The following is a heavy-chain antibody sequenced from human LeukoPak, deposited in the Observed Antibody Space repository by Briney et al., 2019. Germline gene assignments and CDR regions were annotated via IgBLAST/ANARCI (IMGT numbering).Heavy chain of an antibody. D-gene: IGHD3-10*01. CDR2: ISGSGGST. Sequence: GGSLRLSCAASGFTFGSYAMSWVRQAPGKGLEWVSAISGSGGSTYYADSVKGRFTISRDNSKNTLYLQMNSLRAEDTAVYYCAKQEAPPGSAYWGQGTLVTVSS. V-gene: IGHV3-23*01. CDR3: AKQEAPPGSAY. CDR1: GFTFGSYA. J-gene: IGHJ4*02.